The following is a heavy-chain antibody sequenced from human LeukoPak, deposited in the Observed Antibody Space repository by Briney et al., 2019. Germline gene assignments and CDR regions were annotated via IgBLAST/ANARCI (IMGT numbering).Heavy chain of an antibody. V-gene: IGHV1-69*13. CDR1: GGILSNSA. CDR2: IIPMFGTT. J-gene: IGHJ4*02. CDR3: ARDLADIVVDPPAMPYYFDY. D-gene: IGHD2-2*01. Sequence: SVKVSCKVSGGILSNSAISWVRHDPGQGLEYMGGIIPMFGTTNYARRFQGRLTITADESTSTTYMELSSLRSEDTAVYYCARDLADIVVDPPAMPYYFDYWGQGTVVTVSS.